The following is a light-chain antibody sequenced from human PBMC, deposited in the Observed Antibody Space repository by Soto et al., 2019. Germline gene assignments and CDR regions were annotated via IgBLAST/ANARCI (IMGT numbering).Light chain of an antibody. CDR1: SNDVRTYNL. CDR3: CSYAGSSTYV. CDR2: END. V-gene: IGLV2-23*01. Sequence: QSALTQPASVSGSPGQSITISCTGTSNDVRTYNLVSWYQQRPGKGPTLVIFENDQRPSGVSFRFSGSKSVNTASLTISGLQAEDEADYYCCSYAGSSTYVFGPGTKLTVL. J-gene: IGLJ1*01.